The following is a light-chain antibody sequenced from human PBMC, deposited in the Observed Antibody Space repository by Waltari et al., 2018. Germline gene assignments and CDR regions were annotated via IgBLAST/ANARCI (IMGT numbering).Light chain of an antibody. V-gene: IGLV2-8*01. Sequence: QSALTQPPSASGSPGQTVTISCAGTSSDVGSSDYVSWYQKHPGQAPKLLIYHVTKRPSGVPDRFSGPKSGNTASLTVSGLQAEDEADYYCSSNAGINNFVFGGGTKLTVL. J-gene: IGLJ2*01. CDR1: SSDVGSSDY. CDR2: HVT. CDR3: SSNAGINNFV.